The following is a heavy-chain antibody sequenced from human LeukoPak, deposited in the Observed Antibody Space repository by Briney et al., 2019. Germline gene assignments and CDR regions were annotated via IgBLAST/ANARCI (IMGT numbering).Heavy chain of an antibody. CDR1: GFSFSSSW. J-gene: IGHJ4*02. CDR2: IKPDGTEK. Sequence: GGSLRLSCAASGFSFSSSWMSWVHQAPGKGLEWVANIKPDGTEKYYVDSVKGRFTISRDNAKKSLYLQMNSLRAEDTAVHYCAKGVYSSSWAGFDYWGQGTLVTVSS. V-gene: IGHV3-7*01. D-gene: IGHD6-13*01. CDR3: AKGVYSSSWAGFDY.